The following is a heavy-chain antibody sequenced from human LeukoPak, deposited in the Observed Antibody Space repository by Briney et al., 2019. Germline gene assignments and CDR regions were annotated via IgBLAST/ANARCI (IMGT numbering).Heavy chain of an antibody. D-gene: IGHD3-16*01. Sequence: GGSLRLSCVASGFTFSAYGMHWVRQAPGKGLEYASAINTNGGSTYYANSVKGRFTISRDNSRSTLYLQMGSLRTEDMAVYYCAREGSYGESDYWGQGTLVTVSS. CDR3: AREGSYGESDY. CDR2: INTNGGST. V-gene: IGHV3-64*01. CDR1: GFTFSAYG. J-gene: IGHJ4*02.